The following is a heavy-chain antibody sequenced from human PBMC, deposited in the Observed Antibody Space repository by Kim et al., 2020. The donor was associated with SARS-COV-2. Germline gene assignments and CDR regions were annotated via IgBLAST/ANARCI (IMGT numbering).Heavy chain of an antibody. CDR1: GFTFSSYS. D-gene: IGHD2-21*01. CDR3: ARDCGGDLERYNYCMDV. V-gene: IGHV3-48*02. CDR2: ISSSSSTI. J-gene: IGHJ6*02. Sequence: GGSLRLSCAASGFTFSSYSMNWVRQVPGKGLEWVSYISSSSSTIYYADPVKGRFTISRDNAKNSLYLQMNSLRDEDTAVYYCARDCGGDLERYNYCMDVCGQGATVTGSS.